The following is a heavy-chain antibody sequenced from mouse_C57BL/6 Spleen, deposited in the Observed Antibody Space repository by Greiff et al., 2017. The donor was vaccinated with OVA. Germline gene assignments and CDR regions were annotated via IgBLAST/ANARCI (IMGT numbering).Heavy chain of an antibody. J-gene: IGHJ2*01. CDR2: ISDGGSYT. CDR1: GFTFSSYA. CDR3: ARDTLYGNYGFDY. V-gene: IGHV5-4*01. D-gene: IGHD2-1*01. Sequence: EVQGVESGGGLVKPGGSLKLSCAASGFTFSSYAMSWVRQTPEKRLEWVATISDGGSYTYYPDNVKGRFTISRDNAKNNLYLQMSHLKSEDTAMYYCARDTLYGNYGFDYWGQGTTLTVSS.